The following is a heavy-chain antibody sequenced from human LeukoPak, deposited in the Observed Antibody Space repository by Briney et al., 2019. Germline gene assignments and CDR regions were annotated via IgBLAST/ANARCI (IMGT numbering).Heavy chain of an antibody. J-gene: IGHJ4*02. CDR3: ARGRSGGSDY. CDR1: GFTFSSYG. D-gene: IGHD2-15*01. Sequence: GGSLRLSCAASGFTFSSYGMHWVRQPPGKGLGWGAVKWYDGSNKYYADSVKGRFTISRDNSKNTLYLQMNSLRAEDTAVYYCARGRSGGSDYWGQGTLVTVSS. CDR2: KWYDGSNK. V-gene: IGHV3-33*01.